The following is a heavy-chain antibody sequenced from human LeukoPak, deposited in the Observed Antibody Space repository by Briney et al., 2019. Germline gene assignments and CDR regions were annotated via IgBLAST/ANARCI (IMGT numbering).Heavy chain of an antibody. V-gene: IGHV3-9*01. Sequence: GGSLRLSCAASGFTFDDYAMHWVRQAPGKGLEWVSGISWNSGSIGYADSVKGRFTISRDNSKNTLYLQMNSLRAEDTAVYYCARSSGSYYSDYWGQGTLVTVSS. J-gene: IGHJ4*02. CDR3: ARSSGSYYSDY. CDR1: GFTFDDYA. CDR2: ISWNSGSI. D-gene: IGHD1-26*01.